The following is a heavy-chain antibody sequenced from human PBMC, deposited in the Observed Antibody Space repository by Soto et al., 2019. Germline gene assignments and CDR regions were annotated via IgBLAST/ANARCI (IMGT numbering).Heavy chain of an antibody. J-gene: IGHJ3*02. V-gene: IGHV3-66*01. Sequence: EVQLVESGGGLVQPGGSLRLSCAASGFTVSSNYMSWVRQAPGKGLEWVSVIYSGGSTYYADSVKGRFTISRDNSKNTLYLQMNSLRAEDTAVYYCARDKRAVAGIRGAFDIWGQGTMVTVSS. CDR3: ARDKRAVAGIRGAFDI. CDR2: IYSGGST. CDR1: GFTVSSNY. D-gene: IGHD6-19*01.